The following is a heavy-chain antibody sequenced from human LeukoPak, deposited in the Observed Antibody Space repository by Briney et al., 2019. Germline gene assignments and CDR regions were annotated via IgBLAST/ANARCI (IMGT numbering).Heavy chain of an antibody. J-gene: IGHJ4*02. CDR2: ITNKADRYNT. V-gene: IGHV3-72*01. CDR3: ARVALGNYGEYDY. CDR1: GLTFSEHY. Sequence: GGSLRLSCVAPGLTFSEHYMDWVRQAPGKGLEWFGRITNKADRYNTHYASSVKGRFTISRDDSRHSMFLQMNSLKAEDTAVYYCARVALGNYGEYDYWGQGALVTVSS. D-gene: IGHD4-17*01.